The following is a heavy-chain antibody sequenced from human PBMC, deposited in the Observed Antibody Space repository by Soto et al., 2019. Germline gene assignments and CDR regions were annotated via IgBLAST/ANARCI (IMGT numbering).Heavy chain of an antibody. Sequence: SETLSLTCTVSGDSITSGGYYWSWIRQHPEKGLEWIGYIYYSGTTYYNPSLESRVTISADTSENQFSLKLSSVTAADSAVYYCTRGPSGDKVDYWGQGTLVTVSS. CDR3: TRGPSGDKVDY. J-gene: IGHJ4*02. D-gene: IGHD7-27*01. V-gene: IGHV4-31*03. CDR1: GDSITSGGYY. CDR2: IYYSGTT.